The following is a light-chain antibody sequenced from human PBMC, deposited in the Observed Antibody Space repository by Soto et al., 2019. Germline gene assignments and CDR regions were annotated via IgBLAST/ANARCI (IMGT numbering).Light chain of an antibody. CDR3: QKRSNWPPLT. CDR2: DAS. J-gene: IGKJ4*01. V-gene: IGKV3-11*01. Sequence: EIVLTQSPATLSLSPGDRATLSCRASQTVGSYLVWYQQKPGKAPRLLISDASKRATGTPARFSGSGSGTDFTLTISSLEPEDFAVYYCQKRSNWPPLTFGGGSKVGI. CDR1: QTVGSY.